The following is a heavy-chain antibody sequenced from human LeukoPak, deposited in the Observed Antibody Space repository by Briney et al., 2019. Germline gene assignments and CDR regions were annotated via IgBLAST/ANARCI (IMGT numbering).Heavy chain of an antibody. J-gene: IGHJ4*02. CDR2: INPNSGGT. D-gene: IGHD3-3*01. CDR3: ARGPRYYDFWSGYLDY. CDR1: GYTFTSYG. V-gene: IGHV1-2*02. Sequence: ASVKVSCKASGYTFTSYGISWVRQAPGQGLEWMGWINPNSGGTNYAQKFQGRVTMTRDTSISTAYMGLSRLRSDDTAVYYCARGPRYYDFWSGYLDYWGQGTLVTVSS.